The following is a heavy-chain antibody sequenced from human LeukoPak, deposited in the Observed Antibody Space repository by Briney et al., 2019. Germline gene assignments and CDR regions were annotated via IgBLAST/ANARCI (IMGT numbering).Heavy chain of an antibody. J-gene: IGHJ6*02. D-gene: IGHD4-17*01. Sequence: GGSLRLSCAASGFTFSSYSMNWVRQAPGKGPEWVSSISSSSSYIYYADSVKGRFTISRDNAKNSLYLQMNSLRAEDTAVYYCARLSFYGDYPRYYGMDVWGQGTTVTVSS. V-gene: IGHV3-21*01. CDR3: ARLSFYGDYPRYYGMDV. CDR2: ISSSSSYI. CDR1: GFTFSSYS.